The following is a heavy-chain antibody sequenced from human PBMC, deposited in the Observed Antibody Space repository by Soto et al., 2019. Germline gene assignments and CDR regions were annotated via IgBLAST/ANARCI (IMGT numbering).Heavy chain of an antibody. D-gene: IGHD1-1*01. J-gene: IGHJ4*02. CDR1: GVLFSNHG. CDR2: IWSDGNNR. CDR3: VRGDNWNDEASDY. V-gene: IGHV3-33*01. Sequence: GGSQRLSCAASGVLFSNHGMHWVRQAPGKGLEWVAVIWSDGNNRYYADPVKGRFTISRDNSKNTVYLQMNGLRAEDTAVYYCVRGDNWNDEASDYWGQGTLVTVSS.